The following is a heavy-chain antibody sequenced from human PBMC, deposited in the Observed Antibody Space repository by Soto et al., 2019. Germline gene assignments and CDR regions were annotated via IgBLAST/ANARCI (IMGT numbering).Heavy chain of an antibody. CDR1: GFTFNNYA. J-gene: IGHJ3*02. Sequence: GGSLRLSCVASGFTFNNYAMSWVRQTPGGGLEWISGISGSGGSTYYADSVKGRFTISRDNSKNTLYLQMNSLRAEDTAVYYCAKDGWGAVAAFDIWGQGTMVTVS. CDR2: ISGSGGST. V-gene: IGHV3-23*01. D-gene: IGHD6-19*01. CDR3: AKDGWGAVAAFDI.